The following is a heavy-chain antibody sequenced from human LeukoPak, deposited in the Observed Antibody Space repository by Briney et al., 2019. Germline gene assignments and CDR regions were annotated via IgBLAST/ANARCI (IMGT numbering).Heavy chain of an antibody. CDR2: IGTAGDT. Sequence: PGGSLRLSCAASGFTFSSYDMHWVRQATGKGLEWVSAIGTAGDTYYPGSVKGRFTISRDNAKNSLYLQMISLRAEDTAVYYCATGRYCRCNTCFFDYWGQGTLLTVSS. D-gene: IGHD2/OR15-2a*01. J-gene: IGHJ4*02. CDR1: GFTFSSYD. V-gene: IGHV3-13*04. CDR3: ATGRYCRCNTCFFDY.